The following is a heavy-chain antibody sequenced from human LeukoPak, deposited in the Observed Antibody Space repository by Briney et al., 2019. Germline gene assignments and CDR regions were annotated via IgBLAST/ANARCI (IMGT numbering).Heavy chain of an antibody. V-gene: IGHV4-61*02. CDR3: ARGSPLMAGIYNFDY. J-gene: IGHJ4*02. CDR1: GGSISSGSYY. D-gene: IGHD6-19*01. Sequence: SETLSLTCTVSGGSISSGSYYWSWIRQPAGKGLEWIGRIYTSGSTNYNPSLKSRVTISVDTSKNQFSLKVRSVTAADTAVYYCARGSPLMAGIYNFDYWGQGRLVTVSS. CDR2: IYTSGST.